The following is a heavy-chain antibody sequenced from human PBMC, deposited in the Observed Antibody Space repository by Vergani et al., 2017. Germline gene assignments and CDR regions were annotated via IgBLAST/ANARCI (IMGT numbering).Heavy chain of an antibody. CDR3: ARLGAAVDY. Sequence: QVQLQESGPGLVKPSETLSLTCTVSGGSISSYYWSWIRQPPGKGLEWIGYIYYSGRTNYNPSLKSRVTIPVDTSKNQLSLKLSSVTAADTAVDYCARLGAAVDYWGQGTLVTVSS. CDR2: IYYSGRT. V-gene: IGHV4-59*01. J-gene: IGHJ4*02. D-gene: IGHD4/OR15-4a*01. CDR1: GGSISSYY.